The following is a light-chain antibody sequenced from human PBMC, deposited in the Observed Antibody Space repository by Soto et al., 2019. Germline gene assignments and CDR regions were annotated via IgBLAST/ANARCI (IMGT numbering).Light chain of an antibody. CDR3: QAYDYSLTASV. V-gene: IGLV1-40*01. J-gene: IGLJ3*02. Sequence: QSVLTQPPSVSGAPGQRVTLSCTGTTSNLGAGYDVHWYQQLPGAAPKPVIFGNRNRPSGVPERFSGSKSGTSASLAITGLQAEDEADYYCQAYDYSLTASVFGGGTKLTVL. CDR2: GNR. CDR1: TSNLGAGYD.